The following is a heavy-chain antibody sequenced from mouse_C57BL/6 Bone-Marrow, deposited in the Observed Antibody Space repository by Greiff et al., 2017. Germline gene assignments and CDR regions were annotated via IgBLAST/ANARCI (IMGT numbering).Heavy chain of an antibody. Sequence: EVKLVESGGGLVQPGGSLKLSCAASGFTFSDYGMAWVRQAPRKGPEWVAFISNLAYSIYYEDTVTGRCTISRENAKNTPYLEMSSLRSEDTAMYYCARRILWSYAMDYWGQGTSVTVSS. V-gene: IGHV5-15*01. CDR2: ISNLAYSI. CDR3: ARRILWSYAMDY. D-gene: IGHD1-1*02. J-gene: IGHJ4*01. CDR1: GFTFSDYG.